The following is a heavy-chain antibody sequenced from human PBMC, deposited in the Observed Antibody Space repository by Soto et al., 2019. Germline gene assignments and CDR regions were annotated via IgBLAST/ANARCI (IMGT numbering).Heavy chain of an antibody. CDR1: GYTFTSYG. CDR2: ISACNGNT. J-gene: IGHJ4*02. V-gene: IGHV1-18*01. CDR3: ARVILSGYYYGAVDY. Sequence: GASVKVSCKASGYTFTSYGISWVRQAPGQGLEWMGWISACNGNTNYAQKLQGRVTMTTDTSTSTAYMELRSLRSDDTAVYYCARVILSGYYYGAVDYWGQGTLVTVSS. D-gene: IGHD3-22*01.